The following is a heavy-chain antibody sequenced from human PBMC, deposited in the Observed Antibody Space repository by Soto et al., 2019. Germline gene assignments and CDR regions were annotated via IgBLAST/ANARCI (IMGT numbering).Heavy chain of an antibody. CDR2: IDPSDSHS. V-gene: IGHV5-10-1*01. CDR1: GYIFSTYL. J-gene: IGHJ3*02. Sequence: GESLKISFQGSGYIFSTYLLPWVRQMPGRDLEGMVTIDPSDSHSNYSLSFQGHVSISVDKSIGTAYLKWSGLKASDSAMYYCARHVPDSRAPAFDIWGQATMVTVSS. CDR3: ARHVPDSRAPAFDI. D-gene: IGHD4-4*01.